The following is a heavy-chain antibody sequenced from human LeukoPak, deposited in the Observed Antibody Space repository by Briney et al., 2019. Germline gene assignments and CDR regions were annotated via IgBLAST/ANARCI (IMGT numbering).Heavy chain of an antibody. V-gene: IGHV4-31*03. Sequence: SETLSLTCTVSGGSISSGGYYWSWIRQHPGKGLEWIGYIYYSGSTYYNPSLKSRVTISVDTSKNQFSLKLSSVTAADTAVYYCARGVPPSPTYNWFDPWGQGTLVTVSP. D-gene: IGHD1-1*01. J-gene: IGHJ5*02. CDR3: ARGVPPSPTYNWFDP. CDR2: IYYSGST. CDR1: GGSISSGGYY.